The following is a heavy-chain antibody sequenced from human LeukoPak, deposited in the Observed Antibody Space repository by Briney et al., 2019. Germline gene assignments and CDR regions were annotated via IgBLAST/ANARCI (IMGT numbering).Heavy chain of an antibody. CDR1: GGSISTYY. CDR3: AKVTGASISWAHYFDY. J-gene: IGHJ4*02. Sequence: SETLSLICTVSGGSISTYYWSWIRQPPGKGLEWIGYIHYSGSTKYNPSLKSRVTISVDTSKNQFSLKLSSVTAADTAVYYCAKVTGASISWAHYFDYWGQGTLVTVSS. CDR2: IHYSGST. V-gene: IGHV4-59*01. D-gene: IGHD6-13*01.